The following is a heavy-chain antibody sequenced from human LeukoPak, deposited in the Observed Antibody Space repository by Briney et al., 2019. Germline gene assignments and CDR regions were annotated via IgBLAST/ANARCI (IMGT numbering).Heavy chain of an antibody. CDR2: INHSGST. CDR3: ARARQIQLWHNTPFNS. J-gene: IGHJ5*01. V-gene: IGHV4-34*01. Sequence: SETLSLTCAVSGGSFSGYYWSWIRQPPGKGLEWIGEINHSGSTNYNPSLKSRVTISVDTSKNQFSLKLSSVTAADTAVYYCARARQIQLWHNTPFNSWGQGTLVTVSS. CDR1: GGSFSGYY. D-gene: IGHD5-18*01.